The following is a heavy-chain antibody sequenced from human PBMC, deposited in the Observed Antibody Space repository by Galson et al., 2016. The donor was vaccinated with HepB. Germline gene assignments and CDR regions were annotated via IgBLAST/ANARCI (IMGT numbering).Heavy chain of an antibody. CDR3: ARPKSYFWSTGCWDAFDI. D-gene: IGHD2-2*01. Sequence: SVKVSCKASGYTFTSYGVHWVRQAPGKRLEWMGWINAAGGTTQYSPKFQGRVTITRDTSATSPYMEMSSLRSEDTAVYFCARPKSYFWSTGCWDAFDIWGQGTMVTVSS. V-gene: IGHV1-3*01. J-gene: IGHJ3*02. CDR2: INAAGGTT. CDR1: GYTFTSYG.